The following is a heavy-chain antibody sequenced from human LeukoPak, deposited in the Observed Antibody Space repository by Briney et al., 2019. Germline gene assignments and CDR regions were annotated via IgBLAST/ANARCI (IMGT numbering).Heavy chain of an antibody. J-gene: IGHJ4*02. Sequence: TSETLSLTCAVYGGSFSGYYWSWIRQPPGKGLEWIGEINHSGSTNYNPSLKSRVTISVDTSKNQFSLKLSSVTAADTAVYYCARTLYGDYVPGYFDYWGQGTLVTVSS. CDR3: ARTLYGDYVPGYFDY. CDR1: GGSFSGYY. D-gene: IGHD4-17*01. CDR2: INHSGST. V-gene: IGHV4-34*01.